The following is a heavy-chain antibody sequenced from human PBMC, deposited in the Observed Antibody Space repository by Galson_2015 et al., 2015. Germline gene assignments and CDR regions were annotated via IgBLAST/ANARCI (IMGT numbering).Heavy chain of an antibody. CDR2: IYPGDSDT. Sequence: QSGAEVKKPGESLQISCKGSGYRFTSYWIGWVRQMLGKGLEWMGIIYPGDSDTRYSPSFQGQVTIPADKSISTAYLQWSSLKASDTAMYYCARRIAVAGTGYYGMDVWGQGTTVTVSS. CDR1: GYRFTSYW. V-gene: IGHV5-51*01. J-gene: IGHJ6*02. CDR3: ARRIAVAGTGYYGMDV. D-gene: IGHD6-19*01.